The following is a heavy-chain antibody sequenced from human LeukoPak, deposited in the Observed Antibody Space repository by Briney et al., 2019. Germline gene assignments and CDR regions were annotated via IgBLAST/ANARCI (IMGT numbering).Heavy chain of an antibody. V-gene: IGHV3-7*01. D-gene: IGHD2-8*02. J-gene: IGHJ3*01. Sequence: PGGSLRLSCAASGFKFSSNWMTWVRQAPGKGLEWVANIKEDGRIKNYADSVKGRFTIFRDNAKNSLYLQMSSLRAEDTAIYYCARDVGDCIGGANSAGYCTGGVWYDAHDVWGQGTKVTVSS. CDR3: ARDVGDCIGGANSAGYCTGGVWYDAHDV. CDR2: IKEDGRIK. CDR1: GFKFSSNW.